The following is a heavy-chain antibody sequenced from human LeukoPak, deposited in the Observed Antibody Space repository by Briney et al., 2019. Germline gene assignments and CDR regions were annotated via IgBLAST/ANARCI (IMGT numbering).Heavy chain of an antibody. V-gene: IGHV3-21*01. CDR1: GFTFSGYK. D-gene: IGHD6-19*01. Sequence: GGSLRLSCAASGFTFSGYKMNWVRQAPGKGLEWVSSISSSSSYIYYADSVKGRFTISRDNAKNSLYLQMNSLRAEDTAVYYCARAPPWLEFDYWGQGTLVTVSS. CDR2: ISSSSSYI. CDR3: ARAPPWLEFDY. J-gene: IGHJ4*02.